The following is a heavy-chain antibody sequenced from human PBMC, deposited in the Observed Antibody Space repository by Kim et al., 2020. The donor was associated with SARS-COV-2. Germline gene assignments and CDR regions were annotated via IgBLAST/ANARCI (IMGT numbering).Heavy chain of an antibody. J-gene: IGHJ4*02. CDR1: GFTFDTNA. D-gene: IGHD3-16*01. Sequence: GGSLRLSCAVSGFTFDTNAMSWVRQAPGKGLEWVSGISWNSGSIGYADSVKGRFTISRDNAKNSLYLQMNSLRAEDTALYYCAKDIEVPTGFGDYFDYWGQGTLVTVSS. V-gene: IGHV3-9*01. CDR3: AKDIEVPTGFGDYFDY. CDR2: ISWNSGSI.